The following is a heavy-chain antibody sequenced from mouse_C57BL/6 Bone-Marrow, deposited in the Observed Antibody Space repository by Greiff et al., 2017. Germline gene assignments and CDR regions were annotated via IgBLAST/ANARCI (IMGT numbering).Heavy chain of an antibody. Sequence: VQLTQSGTVLARPGASVKMSCKTSGYTFTSYWMHWVKQRPGQGLAWIGAIYPGNSDTSYNQKFKGEAKLTAVTSASTAYMELSRLTNEDAAVYCCSWVKFAYWGQGTLVTVSA. CDR3: SWVKFAY. V-gene: IGHV1-5*01. CDR1: GYTFTSYW. D-gene: IGHD2-2*01. J-gene: IGHJ3*01. CDR2: IYPGNSDT.